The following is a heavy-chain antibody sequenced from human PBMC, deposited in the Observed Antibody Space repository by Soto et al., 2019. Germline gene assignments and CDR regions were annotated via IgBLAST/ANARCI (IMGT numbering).Heavy chain of an antibody. CDR1: GFIFEDYA. CDR3: AKDVGSYYYDTSAYHYDY. D-gene: IGHD3-22*01. CDR2: ISWNSGTI. J-gene: IGHJ4*02. Sequence: GGSLRLSCVASGFIFEDYAMNWVRQGPGKGLEWVSGISWNSGTIGYADAVKGRFTISRDNAKNSLHLQMNSLRAEDTALYYCAKDVGSYYYDTSAYHYDYWGRGTQVTVS. V-gene: IGHV3-9*01.